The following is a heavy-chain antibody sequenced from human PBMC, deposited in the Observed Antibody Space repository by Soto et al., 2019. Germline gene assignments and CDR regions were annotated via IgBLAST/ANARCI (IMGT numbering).Heavy chain of an antibody. CDR3: ARDLDGLHDDTSGPFPRPG. CDR1: GGSISSGDYY. D-gene: IGHD3-22*01. V-gene: IGHV4-30-4*01. CDR2: IYYSGST. Sequence: PSETLSLTCTVSGGSISSGDYYWSWIRQPPGKGLEWIGYIYYSGSTYYNPSLKSRVTISVDTSKNQFSLKLSSVTVADTAVYYCARDLDGLHDDTSGPFPRPGWGQGTLVTVSS. J-gene: IGHJ1*01.